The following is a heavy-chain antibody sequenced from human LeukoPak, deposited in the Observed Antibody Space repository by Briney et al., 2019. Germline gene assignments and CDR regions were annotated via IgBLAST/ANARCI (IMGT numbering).Heavy chain of an antibody. V-gene: IGHV1-46*01. Sequence: GESLKISCKASGYTFTSYCMHWVRQAPGQGLEWMGIINPSGGSTSYAQKFQGRVTMTRDTSTSTVYMELSSLRSEDTAVYYCARDLGGSLFSLSYYYGMDVWGQGTTVTVSS. CDR1: GYTFTSYC. J-gene: IGHJ6*02. D-gene: IGHD1-26*01. CDR3: ARDLGGSLFSLSYYYGMDV. CDR2: INPSGGST.